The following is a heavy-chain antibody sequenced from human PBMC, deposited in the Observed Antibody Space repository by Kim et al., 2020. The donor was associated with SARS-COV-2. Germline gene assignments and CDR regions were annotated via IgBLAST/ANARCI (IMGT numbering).Heavy chain of an antibody. CDR1: GFTFSSYW. CDR3: ARDKPYGDSYFVY. Sequence: GGSLRLSCAASGFTFSSYWMSWVRQTPGKGLEWVANIKKDGSDKKYVDSVKGRFTISRDNAKNSLYLQMDSLRGEDTAVYYCARDKPYGDSYFVYWGQGT. J-gene: IGHJ4*02. D-gene: IGHD4-17*01. V-gene: IGHV3-7*01. CDR2: IKKDGSDK.